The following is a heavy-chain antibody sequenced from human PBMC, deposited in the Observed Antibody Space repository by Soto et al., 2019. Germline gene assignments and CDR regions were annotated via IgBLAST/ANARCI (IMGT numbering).Heavy chain of an antibody. Sequence: HPGGSLRLSCAASGFTFSSYAMSWVRQAPGKGLEWVSAISGSGGSTYYADSVKGRFTISRDNSKNTLYLQMNSLRAEDTAVYYCAKDSREAEIFGVVDQLGYYFDYWGQGTLVTVSS. CDR3: AKDSREAEIFGVVDQLGYYFDY. CDR1: GFTFSSYA. D-gene: IGHD3-3*01. CDR2: ISGSGGST. J-gene: IGHJ4*02. V-gene: IGHV3-23*01.